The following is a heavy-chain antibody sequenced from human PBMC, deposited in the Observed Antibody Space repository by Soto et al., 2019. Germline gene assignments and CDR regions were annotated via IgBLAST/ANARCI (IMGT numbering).Heavy chain of an antibody. CDR3: ARDEDCSGGSCYSGGGWFDP. D-gene: IGHD2-15*01. Sequence: TLSLTCTVSGGSISSGVYYWIWIRQHPGKVLDWIGYIYYSGSTYYNPSLKSRVTISVDTSKNQFSLKLSSVTAADTAVYYCARDEDCSGGSCYSGGGWFDPWGQGTLVTVSS. CDR2: IYYSGST. CDR1: GGSISSGVYY. J-gene: IGHJ5*02. V-gene: IGHV4-31*03.